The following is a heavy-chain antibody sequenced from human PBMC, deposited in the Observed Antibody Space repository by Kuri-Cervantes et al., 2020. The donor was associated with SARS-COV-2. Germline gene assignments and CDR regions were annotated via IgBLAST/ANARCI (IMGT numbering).Heavy chain of an antibody. CDR2: MWSGGSNK. CDR1: GFTFSSYA. D-gene: IGHD7-27*01. Sequence: GGSLRLSCAAPGFTFSSYAMSWVRQAPGKGLEWVAAMWSGGSNKYYADSVKGRFTISRDNSNNTLYLQMNILRSEDTAVYYCTKDLAGLGMTHWGQGTLVTVSS. CDR3: TKDLAGLGMTH. J-gene: IGHJ4*02. V-gene: IGHV3-33*06.